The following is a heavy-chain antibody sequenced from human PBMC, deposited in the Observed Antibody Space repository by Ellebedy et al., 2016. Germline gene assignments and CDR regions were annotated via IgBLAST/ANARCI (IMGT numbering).Heavy chain of an antibody. V-gene: IGHV4-34*01. CDR2: INHRVST. CDR3: ARHTITSGYYSGPCFDY. CDR1: GGSFSGYY. Sequence: SETLSLTXAVYGGSFSGYYWTGVRQPPGKGLEWIGEINHRVSTNYNPSLKSRVTISVDASKKSLLQFSLKLSSVTAADTAVYYCARHTITSGYYSGPCFDYWGQGTLVTVSS. D-gene: IGHD3-22*01. J-gene: IGHJ4*02.